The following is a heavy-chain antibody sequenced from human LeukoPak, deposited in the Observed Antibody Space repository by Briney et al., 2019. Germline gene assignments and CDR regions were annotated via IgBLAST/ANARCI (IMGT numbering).Heavy chain of an antibody. CDR3: ARAYCSGGSCYWDFDY. Sequence: ASVKVSCKASGYTFTSYDINWVRQATGQGLEWMGWMNPNSGNTGYAQKFQGRVTITRNTSISTAYMELSSLRSEDTAVCYCARAYCSGGSCYWDFDYWGQGTLVTVSS. CDR1: GYTFTSYD. CDR2: MNPNSGNT. J-gene: IGHJ4*02. V-gene: IGHV1-8*03. D-gene: IGHD2-15*01.